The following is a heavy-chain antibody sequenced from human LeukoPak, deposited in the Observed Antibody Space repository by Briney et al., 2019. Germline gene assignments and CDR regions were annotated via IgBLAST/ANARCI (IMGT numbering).Heavy chain of an antibody. CDR3: ARDPPAVLIDTYG. D-gene: IGHD2-8*01. J-gene: IGHJ4*02. Sequence: GGSLRLSCTASGFIVTNNYINWVRQAPGEGLEWVSLVYSGGSTYYADSVKGRFTISRDNSKNMVYLQMNSLRAEDTAMYYCARDPPAVLIDTYGWGQGTLVTVSS. CDR2: VYSGGST. V-gene: IGHV3-66*01. CDR1: GFIVTNNY.